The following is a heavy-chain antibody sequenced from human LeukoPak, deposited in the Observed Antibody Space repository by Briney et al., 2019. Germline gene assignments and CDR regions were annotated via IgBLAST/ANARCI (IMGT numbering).Heavy chain of an antibody. CDR2: IKQHGSEK. V-gene: IGHV3-7*05. CDR1: GFTFNNYW. CDR3: ARNFYGPYYYYGMDV. Sequence: PGESLRLSCAASGFTFNNYWMTWVRQVPGKGLEWVANIKQHGSEKYYVDSVKGRFTISRDNPRNSLYLQMNSLRAEDTAVYYCARNFYGPYYYYGMDVWGQGTAVTVFS. J-gene: IGHJ6*02. D-gene: IGHD2/OR15-2a*01.